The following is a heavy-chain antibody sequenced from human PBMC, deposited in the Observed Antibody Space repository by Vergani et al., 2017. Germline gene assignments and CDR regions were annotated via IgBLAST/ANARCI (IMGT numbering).Heavy chain of an antibody. CDR2: IKQDGREK. V-gene: IGHV3-7*03. J-gene: IGHJ4*02. CDR3: ARGGDHYDILTGYQC. CDR1: GFTFSSYW. D-gene: IGHD3-9*01. Sequence: EVQLVESGGGLVQPGGSLRLSCAASGFTFSSYWMSWVRQAPGKGLGWVANIKQDGREKYYVDSVKGRFTISRDNAKNSLYLQMNSLRAEDTAVYYCARGGDHYDILTGYQCWGQGTLVTVSS.